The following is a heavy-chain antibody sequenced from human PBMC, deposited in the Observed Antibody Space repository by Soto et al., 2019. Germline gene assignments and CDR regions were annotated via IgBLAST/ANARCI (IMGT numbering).Heavy chain of an antibody. CDR3: AKASSIAAHHYYYYYGMDV. V-gene: IGHV3-23*01. CDR2: ISGSGGST. D-gene: IGHD6-6*01. J-gene: IGHJ6*02. Sequence: GGSLRLSCAASGFTFSSYAMSWVRQAPGKGLEWVSAISGSGGSTYYADSVKGRFTISRDNSKNTLYLQMNSLRAEDTAVYYCAKASSIAAHHYYYYYGMDVWGQGTTVTVSS. CDR1: GFTFSSYA.